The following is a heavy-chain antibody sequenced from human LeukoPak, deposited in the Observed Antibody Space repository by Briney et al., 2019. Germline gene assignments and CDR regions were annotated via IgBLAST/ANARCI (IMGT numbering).Heavy chain of an antibody. CDR2: ISSSGSTI. V-gene: IGHV3-48*03. CDR1: GFTFSSYE. D-gene: IGHD2-21*01. J-gene: IGHJ5*02. CDR3: AKDFIIQAWFDP. Sequence: GGSLRLSCAASGFTFSSYEMNWVRQAPGKGLEWVSYISSSGSTIYYADSVKGRFTISRDNSKNTLYLQMNSLRAEDTAVYYCAKDFIIQAWFDPWGQGTLVTVSS.